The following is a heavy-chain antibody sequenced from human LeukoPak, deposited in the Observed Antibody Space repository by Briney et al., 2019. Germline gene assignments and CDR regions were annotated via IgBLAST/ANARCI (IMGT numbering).Heavy chain of an antibody. Sequence: PGGSLRHSCSASGFTFSSYSMNWVRQAPGKGLEWVSYISSSSSTIYYADSVKGRFTISRDNAKNSLYLQMNSLRAEDTAVYCCARSPSDFDYWGQGTLVTVSS. J-gene: IGHJ4*02. CDR1: GFTFSSYS. V-gene: IGHV3-48*04. CDR2: ISSSSSTI. CDR3: ARSPSDFDY.